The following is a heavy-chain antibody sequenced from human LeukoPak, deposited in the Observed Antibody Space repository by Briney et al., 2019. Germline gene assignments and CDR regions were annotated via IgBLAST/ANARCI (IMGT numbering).Heavy chain of an antibody. CDR2: ISSRGSTI. CDR1: GFTFSRFG. Sequence: GGSLRLSCVASGFTFSRFGMNWVRQAPGKGLEWVSYISSRGSTIYYADSVKGRFTISRDNAKNSLYLQMNSLRAEDTAVYYCAREVSPGGIHGYYYGMDVWGQGTTVTVSS. CDR3: AREVSPGGIHGYYYGMDV. D-gene: IGHD3-16*01. V-gene: IGHV3-48*04. J-gene: IGHJ6*02.